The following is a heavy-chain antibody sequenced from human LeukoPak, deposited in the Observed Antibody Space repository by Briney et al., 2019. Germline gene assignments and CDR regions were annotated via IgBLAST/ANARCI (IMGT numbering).Heavy chain of an antibody. Sequence: ASMKVSCKASGYTFTTYDIIWVRQATGQGLEWMGWMNPNSGNTGYAQKFQGRVTMTRDTSISTAYMELSSLRSEDTAVNFCARETTIPPYYFDYWGLGTPVIVSS. D-gene: IGHD3-9*01. CDR2: MNPNSGNT. CDR1: GYTFTTYD. V-gene: IGHV1-8*01. J-gene: IGHJ4*02. CDR3: ARETTIPPYYFDY.